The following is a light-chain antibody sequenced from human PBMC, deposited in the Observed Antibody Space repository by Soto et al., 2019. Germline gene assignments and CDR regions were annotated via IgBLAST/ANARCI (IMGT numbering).Light chain of an antibody. J-gene: IGLJ1*01. CDR3: QSYDSSLSAHYV. CDR1: SSNIGATYD. Sequence: QSVLTQPPSVSGAPGHRGTISCTESSSNIGATYDVQWYQQLPGTAPKLLIYGNSNRPSGVPDRFSGSKSGTSASLAITGLQADDEADYYCQSYDSSLSAHYVFGTGTKVTVL. V-gene: IGLV1-40*01. CDR2: GNS.